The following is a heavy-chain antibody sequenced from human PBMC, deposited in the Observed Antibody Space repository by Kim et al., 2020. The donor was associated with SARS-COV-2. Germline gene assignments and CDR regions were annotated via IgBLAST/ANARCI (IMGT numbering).Heavy chain of an antibody. Sequence: NPSLKRRVTLSVDTSKSQFSLRLSSVTAADTAVYYCARLWWLTGGWFDPWGQGTLVTVSS. CDR3: ARLWWLTGGWFDP. V-gene: IGHV4-39*01. D-gene: IGHD2-21*01. J-gene: IGHJ5*02.